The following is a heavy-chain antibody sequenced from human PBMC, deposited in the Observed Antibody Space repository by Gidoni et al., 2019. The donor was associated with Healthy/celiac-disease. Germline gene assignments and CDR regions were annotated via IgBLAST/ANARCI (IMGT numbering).Heavy chain of an antibody. CDR3: AREGGWFEPCDY. V-gene: IGHV3-7*01. CDR1: GFTFSRYW. D-gene: IGHD3-10*01. Sequence: EVQLVESGGGLVQPGGSLRLSCAASGFTFSRYWLSWVRQAPGKGLEWVANIKQDGSEKYYVDSVKGRFTISRDNAKNSLYLQMNSLRAEDTAVYYCAREGGWFEPCDYWGQGTLVTVSS. CDR2: IKQDGSEK. J-gene: IGHJ4*02.